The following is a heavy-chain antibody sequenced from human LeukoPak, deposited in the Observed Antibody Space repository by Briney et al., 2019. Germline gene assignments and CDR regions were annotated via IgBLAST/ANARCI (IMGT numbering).Heavy chain of an antibody. D-gene: IGHD2-2*01. Sequence: PGGSLRLSCAASGFSFSSYAMSWVRQAPGMGLEWVSAIVGSGGNMYYADSVKGRFTISRDNFKSTLYLQMNSLRAEDTAVYYCAKGLTWDSTSCSDWGQGTLVTVSS. CDR1: GFSFSSYA. CDR3: AKGLTWDSTSCSD. V-gene: IGHV3-23*01. J-gene: IGHJ4*02. CDR2: IVGSGGNM.